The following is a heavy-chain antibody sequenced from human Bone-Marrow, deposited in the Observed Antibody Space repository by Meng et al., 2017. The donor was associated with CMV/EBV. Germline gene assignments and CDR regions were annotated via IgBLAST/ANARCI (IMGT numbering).Heavy chain of an antibody. V-gene: IGHV4-30-4*08. Sequence: SCTVSGGSISSGYYYWSWIRQPPGKGLEWIGYIYYSGSTYYNPSLKSRVTISVDTSKNQFSLKLSSVTAADTAVYYCARGGNGDSYDYWGQGTLVTVSS. CDR3: ARGGNGDSYDY. CDR2: IYYSGST. CDR1: GGSISSGYYY. D-gene: IGHD1-1*01. J-gene: IGHJ4*02.